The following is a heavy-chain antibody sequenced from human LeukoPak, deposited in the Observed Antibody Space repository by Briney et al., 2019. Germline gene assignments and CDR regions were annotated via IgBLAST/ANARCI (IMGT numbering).Heavy chain of an antibody. CDR1: GGSISPYY. V-gene: IGHV4-59*12. CDR2: IYHRGST. D-gene: IGHD6-13*01. J-gene: IGHJ4*02. Sequence: PSETLSLTCAVYGGSISPYYWSWIRQPPGKGLEWIGYIYHRGSTNYNPSLKSRVTISIDTSKNQFSLKVSCVTAADTAVYYCARVVGLAAAGRAVYFDYWGQGTLVTVSS. CDR3: ARVVGLAAAGRAVYFDY.